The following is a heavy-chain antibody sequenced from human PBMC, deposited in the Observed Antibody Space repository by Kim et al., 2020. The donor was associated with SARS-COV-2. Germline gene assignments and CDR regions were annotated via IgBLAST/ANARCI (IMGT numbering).Heavy chain of an antibody. V-gene: IGHV3-30*18. Sequence: GGSLRLSCAASGFTFSSYGMHWVRQAPGKGLEWVAVISYDGSNKYYADSVKGRFTISRDNSKNTLYLQMNSLRAEDTAVYYCAKPFYGDSVSVEDWGQGTLITVSS. CDR3: AKPFYGDSVSVED. CDR1: GFTFSSYG. J-gene: IGHJ4*02. D-gene: IGHD4-17*01. CDR2: ISYDGSNK.